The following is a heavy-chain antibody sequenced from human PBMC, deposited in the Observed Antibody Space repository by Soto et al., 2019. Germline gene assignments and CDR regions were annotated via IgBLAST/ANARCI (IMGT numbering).Heavy chain of an antibody. D-gene: IGHD1-26*01. V-gene: IGHV3-11*05. J-gene: IGHJ2*01. CDR2: ISHTSHYM. Sequence: QEQLVESGGGLVKPGGSLRLSCAASGFTISDAYMSWIRQAPGKGLEGVSYISHTSHYMKYSDSVEGRFTVSRDNAKNSLYLHMNSLSAEDTAVYYCAKTVGLGPFGHFTLWGRGTLVIVSS. CDR3: AKTVGLGPFGHFTL. CDR1: GFTISDAY.